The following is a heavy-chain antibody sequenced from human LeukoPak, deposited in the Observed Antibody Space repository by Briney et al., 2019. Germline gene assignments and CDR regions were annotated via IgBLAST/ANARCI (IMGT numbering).Heavy chain of an antibody. D-gene: IGHD1-7*01. CDR1: GGSISSSSYY. V-gene: IGHV4-39*07. CDR2: IYYSGST. J-gene: IGHJ6*02. CDR3: ARESLELRVNYYYYGMDV. Sequence: SETLSLTCAVSGGSISSSSYYWGWIRQPPGKGLEWIGGIYYSGSTNYNPSLKSRVTMSVDTSKNQFSLKLSSVTAADTAVYYCARESLELRVNYYYYGMDVWGQGTTVTVSS.